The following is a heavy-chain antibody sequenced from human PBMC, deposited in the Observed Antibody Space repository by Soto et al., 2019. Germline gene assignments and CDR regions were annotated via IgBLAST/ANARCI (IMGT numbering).Heavy chain of an antibody. J-gene: IGHJ5*02. CDR3: ARGGMAYPYYYDPDWFDP. Sequence: SETLSLTCAVSGGSISSGGYSWSWIRQPPGKGLEWIGYIYHSGSTYYNPSLKSRVTISVDRSKNQFSLKLSSVTAADTAVYYCARGGMAYPYYYDPDWFDPWGQGTLVTVSS. CDR2: IYHSGST. CDR1: GGSISSGGYS. V-gene: IGHV4-30-2*01. D-gene: IGHD3-22*01.